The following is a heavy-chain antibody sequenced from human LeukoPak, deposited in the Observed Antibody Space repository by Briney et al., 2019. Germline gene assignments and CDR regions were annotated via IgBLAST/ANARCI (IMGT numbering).Heavy chain of an antibody. D-gene: IGHD5-12*01. CDR3: ARRDDSGYGEIRY. J-gene: IGHJ4*02. CDR2: FAPFNSDA. V-gene: IGHV5-51*01. CDR1: GYSFTTYW. Sequence: GESLKISCKGSGYSFTTYWIGWVRQMPGKGLEWMGIFAPFNSDARYSPSFQGQVTISADKSISTAYLQWSSLKASDTAMYYCARRDDSGYGEIRYWGQGTLVTVSS.